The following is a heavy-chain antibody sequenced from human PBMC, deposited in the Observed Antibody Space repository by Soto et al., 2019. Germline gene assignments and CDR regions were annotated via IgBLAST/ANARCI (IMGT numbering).Heavy chain of an antibody. CDR2: IKSKTNGETT. V-gene: IGHV3-15*05. CDR3: TTDDPINKY. Sequence: PGGSLRLSCAASGFTFSNAWMSWVRQAPGKGLEWVGRIKSKTNGETTDYAAPVKGRFTISRDDSRNTVYLQMNSLKAEDTAVYYCTTDDPINKYWGQGTLVTAPQ. CDR1: GFTFSNAW. J-gene: IGHJ1*01.